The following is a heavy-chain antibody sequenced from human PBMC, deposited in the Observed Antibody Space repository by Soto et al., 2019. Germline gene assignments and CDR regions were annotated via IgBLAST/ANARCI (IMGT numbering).Heavy chain of an antibody. Sequence: EVQLVESGGGLVQPGGSLRLSCAASGFTFSDYWRSWVRQAPGKGLEWVANIKVDGSEKNYVDSVKGRFTISRDNAKNSVYLQMDRLRAEATAVYYCASATVRGQGTLVTVSS. V-gene: IGHV3-7*05. J-gene: IGHJ1*01. CDR1: GFTFSDYW. CDR2: IKVDGSEK. CDR3: ASATV. D-gene: IGHD1-26*01.